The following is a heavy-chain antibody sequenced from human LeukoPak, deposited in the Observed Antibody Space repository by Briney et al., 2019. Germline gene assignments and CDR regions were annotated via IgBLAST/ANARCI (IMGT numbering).Heavy chain of an antibody. CDR1: GFIFTTYT. V-gene: IGHV3-21*01. CDR3: ARVNSGSFYLYYFDY. Sequence: GGSLRLSCAASGFIFTTYTVNWIRQAPGKGLEWVSSINSSSNYIYYADSVKGRFTISRDNAKNSLYLQMNSLRAEDTAVYYCARVNSGSFYLYYFDYWGQGTLVTVSS. CDR2: INSSSNYI. D-gene: IGHD1-26*01. J-gene: IGHJ4*02.